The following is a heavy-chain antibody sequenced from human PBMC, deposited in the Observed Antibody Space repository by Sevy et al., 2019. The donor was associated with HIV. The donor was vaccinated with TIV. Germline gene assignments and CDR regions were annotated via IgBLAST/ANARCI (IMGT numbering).Heavy chain of an antibody. D-gene: IGHD6-6*01. CDR3: ARVRSRGRNSSDPYSSSSLFY. Sequence: ASVKVSCKASGYTFTGYYMHWVRQAPGQGLEWMGWINPNSGGTNYAQKFQGRVTMTRDTSISTAYMELSRLRSDDTAVYYCARVRSRGRNSSDPYSSSSLFYWGQGTLVTVSS. CDR2: INPNSGGT. CDR1: GYTFTGYY. V-gene: IGHV1-2*02. J-gene: IGHJ4*02.